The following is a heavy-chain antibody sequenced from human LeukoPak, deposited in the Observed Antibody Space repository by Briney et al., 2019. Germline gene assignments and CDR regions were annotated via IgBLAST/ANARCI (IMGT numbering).Heavy chain of an antibody. CDR2: IYHSGST. CDR1: GYSISSGYY. D-gene: IGHD5-12*01. V-gene: IGHV4-38-2*02. J-gene: IGHJ5*02. CDR3: TRGAGWLIDH. Sequence: SETLSLTCTVSGYSISSGYYWGWIRQPPGKGLEWIGSIYHSGSTYYNPSLKSRVTISVDTSKNQFSLKLSSVTAADTAVYYCTRGAGWLIDHWGQGILVTVSS.